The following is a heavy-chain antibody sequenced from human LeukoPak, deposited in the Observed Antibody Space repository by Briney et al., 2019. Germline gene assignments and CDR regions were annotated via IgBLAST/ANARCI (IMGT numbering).Heavy chain of an antibody. CDR1: GGTFSSYA. D-gene: IGHD3-10*01. V-gene: IGHV1-69*04. Sequence: SVKVSCKASGGTFSSYAISWVRQAPGQGLEWMGRIIPIFGIANYAQKFQGRVTITADKSTSTAYMELSSLRSEDTAVYYCARSGEPPRYYYGRDVWGQGTTVTVSS. CDR3: ARSGEPPRYYYGRDV. CDR2: IIPIFGIA. J-gene: IGHJ6*02.